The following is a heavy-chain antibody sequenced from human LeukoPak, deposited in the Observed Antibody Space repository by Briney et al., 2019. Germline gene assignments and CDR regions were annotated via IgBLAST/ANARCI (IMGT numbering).Heavy chain of an antibody. CDR1: GGSISSGGYY. CDR2: IYYSGST. D-gene: IGHD3-3*01. CDR3: ARDEEWLDAFDI. V-gene: IGHV4-31*03. J-gene: IGHJ3*02. Sequence: SETLSLTCTVSGGSISSGGYYWSWIRQHPGKGLEWIGYIYYSGSTYYNPSLKSRVTISVDTSKNQFSLKLSSATAADTAVYYCARDEEWLDAFDIWGQGTMVTVSS.